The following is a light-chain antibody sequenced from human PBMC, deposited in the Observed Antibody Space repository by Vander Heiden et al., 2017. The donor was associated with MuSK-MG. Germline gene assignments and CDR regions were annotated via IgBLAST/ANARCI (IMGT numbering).Light chain of an antibody. J-gene: IGKJ5*01. CDR2: RAS. CDR3: QQDNNCPIT. V-gene: IGKV3-15*01. CDR1: QPVDRN. Sequence: EVVMTQSPATLSVSPRERVTLSCRASQPVDRNLAWYQETPGQAPRLVMFRASTRATGLPARFSGDGSGTDFTLTITSPQSEDSAIYYCQQDNNCPITFGQGTLLEIK.